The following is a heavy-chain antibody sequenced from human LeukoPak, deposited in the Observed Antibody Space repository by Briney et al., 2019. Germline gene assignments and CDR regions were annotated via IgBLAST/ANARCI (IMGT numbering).Heavy chain of an antibody. Sequence: SETLSLTCAVYGGSFSGYYWSWIRQPPGKGLEWIGEINHSGSTNYNPSLKSRVTISVDTSKNQFSLKLSSVTAADTAVYYCAREEQQLGSFDYWGQGTLVTVSS. CDR2: INHSGST. CDR3: AREEQQLGSFDY. V-gene: IGHV4-34*01. D-gene: IGHD6-13*01. CDR1: GGSFSGYY. J-gene: IGHJ4*02.